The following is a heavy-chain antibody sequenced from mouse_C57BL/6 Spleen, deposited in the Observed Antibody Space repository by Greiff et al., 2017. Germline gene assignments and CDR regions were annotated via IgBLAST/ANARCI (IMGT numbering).Heavy chain of an antibody. D-gene: IGHD3-2*02. CDR3: ARLDSSGLYFGH. Sequence: EVQLQQSGPGLAKPSQSLSLTCSVTGYSITSDYWNWIRKFPGNKLEYMGYISYSGSTYYNPSLKNRISITRDTSKNQYYLRLDSVTTEDTATYYCARLDSSGLYFGHWGQGTTLTVSS. V-gene: IGHV3-8*01. CDR2: ISYSGST. CDR1: GYSITSDY. J-gene: IGHJ2*01.